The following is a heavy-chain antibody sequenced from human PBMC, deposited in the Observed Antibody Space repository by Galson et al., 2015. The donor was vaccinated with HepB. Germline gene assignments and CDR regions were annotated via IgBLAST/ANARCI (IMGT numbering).Heavy chain of an antibody. CDR3: ATGTGGGAAVGWHCMDV. Sequence: SVKVSCKVSGYTLTELSMHWVRQAPGKGLEWMGGFDPEDGETIYAQKFQGRVTMTEDTSTDTAYMELSSLRSEDTAVYYCATGTGGGAAVGWHCMDVWGQGTTVTVSS. V-gene: IGHV1-24*01. J-gene: IGHJ6*02. CDR1: GYTLTELS. CDR2: FDPEDGET. D-gene: IGHD6-13*01.